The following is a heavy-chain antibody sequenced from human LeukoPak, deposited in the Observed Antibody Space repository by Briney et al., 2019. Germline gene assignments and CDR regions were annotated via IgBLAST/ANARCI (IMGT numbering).Heavy chain of an antibody. CDR2: INLDGSEK. CDR1: GFIFSTSW. Sequence: SGGSLRLSCTASGFIFSTSWMTWVRQAPGKGLEWVANINLDGSEKYYVDSVKGRFTISRDNAKNSLYLQMNSLRAEDTAVYYCARGEDYGSGSYLGPDFDYWGQGTLVTVSS. V-gene: IGHV3-7*01. D-gene: IGHD3-10*01. J-gene: IGHJ4*02. CDR3: ARGEDYGSGSYLGPDFDY.